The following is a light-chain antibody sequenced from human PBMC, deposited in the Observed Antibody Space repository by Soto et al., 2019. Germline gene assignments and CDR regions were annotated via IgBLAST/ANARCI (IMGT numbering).Light chain of an antibody. CDR3: QQSYSTLPIT. J-gene: IGKJ5*01. Sequence: IDMTHSPSSLSASVGYRGTITCRSIQSISSYLNCYHQKPGKAPNLLIYAASSLQSGVPSRFSGSGSGTAFTLTISSLQPEDFATYYCQQSYSTLPITFGQGTRLEIK. CDR1: QSISSY. CDR2: AAS. V-gene: IGKV1-39*01.